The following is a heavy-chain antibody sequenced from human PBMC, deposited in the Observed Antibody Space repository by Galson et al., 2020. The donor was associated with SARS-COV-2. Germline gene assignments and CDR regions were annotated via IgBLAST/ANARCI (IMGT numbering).Heavy chain of an antibody. CDR3: VKGHGVGSSWYSYYYYGMDV. D-gene: IGHD6-13*01. J-gene: IGHJ6*02. CDR1: GFTFSSYA. Sequence: QAGGSLRLSCSASGFTFSSYAMHWVRQAPGKGLEYVSAISSNGGSTYYADSVKGRFTISRDNSKNTLYLQMSSLRAEDTAVYYCVKGHGVGSSWYSYYYYGMDVWGQGTTVTVSS. CDR2: ISSNGGST. V-gene: IGHV3-64D*08.